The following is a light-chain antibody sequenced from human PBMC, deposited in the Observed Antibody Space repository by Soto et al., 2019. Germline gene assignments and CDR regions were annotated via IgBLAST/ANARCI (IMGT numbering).Light chain of an antibody. CDR2: GAS. CDR3: QQYGSSPPYT. CDR1: QSVSSSY. Sequence: EIVLTQSPGTLSLSPGERATLSCRASQSVSSSYLAWYQQKPGQAPRLLIYGASSRATGIPDRFSGSGSGTDSTLTISRLEPEDFAVYYCQQYGSSPPYTFGLGTKLEIK. J-gene: IGKJ2*01. V-gene: IGKV3-20*01.